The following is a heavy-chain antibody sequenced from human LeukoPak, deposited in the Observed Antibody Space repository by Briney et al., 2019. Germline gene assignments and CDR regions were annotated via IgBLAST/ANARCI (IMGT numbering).Heavy chain of an antibody. CDR3: ARGHVVVVAAPYYYYYMDV. V-gene: IGHV1-8*03. D-gene: IGHD2-15*01. CDR2: MNPNSGNT. Sequence: GASVKVSCKASGYTFTSYDINWVRQATGQGLEWMGWMNPNSGNTGYAQKFQGRVTITRNTSISTAYMELSSLRSEDTAVYYCARGHVVVVAAPYYYYYMDVWGKGTTVTVSS. CDR1: GYTFTSYD. J-gene: IGHJ6*03.